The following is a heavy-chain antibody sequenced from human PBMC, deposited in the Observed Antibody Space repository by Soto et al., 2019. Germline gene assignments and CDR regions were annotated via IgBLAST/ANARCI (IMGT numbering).Heavy chain of an antibody. D-gene: IGHD2-15*01. V-gene: IGHV4-34*01. CDR1: GGSFSGYY. CDR2: INHSGST. J-gene: IGHJ4*02. CDR3: ATMGTPATGLYFFDY. Sequence: SETLSLTCAVYGGSFSGYYWSWIRQHPGKGLEWIGEINHSGSTNYNPSLKSRVTISVDTSKNQFSLNLSFVTAADAAVYYCATMGTPATGLYFFDYWGQGSLVTVSS.